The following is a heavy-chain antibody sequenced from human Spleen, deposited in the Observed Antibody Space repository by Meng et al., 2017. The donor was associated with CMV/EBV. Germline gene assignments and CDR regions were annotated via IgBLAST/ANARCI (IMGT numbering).Heavy chain of an antibody. D-gene: IGHD7-27*01. CDR3: ARDPMTGWGNQAFDI. V-gene: IGHV3-30*04. CDR2: ISYDGSNI. J-gene: IGHJ3*02. CDR1: EFTFSRYA. Sequence: GESLKISCVASEFTFSRYAMHWVRQAPGKGLEWVAVISYDGSNIFYADSVQGRFTISRDNSKNTLSLQMDTLRAEDTAVYYCARDPMTGWGNQAFDIRGHGTMVTVSS.